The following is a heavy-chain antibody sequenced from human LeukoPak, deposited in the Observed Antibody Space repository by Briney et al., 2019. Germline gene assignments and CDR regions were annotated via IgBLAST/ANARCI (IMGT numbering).Heavy chain of an antibody. V-gene: IGHV4-39*01. J-gene: IGHJ4*02. Sequence: PSETLSLTCAVSGYSISSSSSYWGWIRQPPGKGLEWIGTIYYSGTTYYNPSLKSRVTISVDTSKNQFSLKLTSVTAADTAVYYCARGYSNSWYRKGLYYFDSWGQGTLVTVSS. D-gene: IGHD6-13*01. CDR2: IYYSGTT. CDR1: GYSISSSSSY. CDR3: ARGYSNSWYRKGLYYFDS.